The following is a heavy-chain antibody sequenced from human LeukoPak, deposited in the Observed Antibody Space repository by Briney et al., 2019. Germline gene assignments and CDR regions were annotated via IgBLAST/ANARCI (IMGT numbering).Heavy chain of an antibody. J-gene: IGHJ4*02. CDR3: AIDPNWGTHS. CDR1: GFTFSTYT. V-gene: IGHV3-23*01. CDR2: IGSSGGGI. D-gene: IGHD7-27*01. Sequence: GGSLRLSCAASGFTFSTYTMYWVRHPPGKRLEWVSIIGSSGGGIHYADSVKGRFTISGDNSKNALYLQMNGLRVEDTAVYYCAIDPNWGTHSWGQGVLVTVSS.